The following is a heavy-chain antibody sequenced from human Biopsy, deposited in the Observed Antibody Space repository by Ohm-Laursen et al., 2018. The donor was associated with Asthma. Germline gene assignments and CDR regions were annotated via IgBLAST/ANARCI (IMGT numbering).Heavy chain of an antibody. CDR2: HDHEEGGT. Sequence: ASVKASCQISGYSLTDLSIHWVRQAPGQGLEWMGGHDHEEGGTVNARRFQGRVTMTEDTSTDTAYMELSSLSSDDTAVYYCASDFPKDYVRYNFQFWGQGTLVTVSS. V-gene: IGHV1-24*01. CDR1: GYSLTDLS. J-gene: IGHJ4*02. CDR3: ASDFPKDYVRYNFQF. D-gene: IGHD4-17*01.